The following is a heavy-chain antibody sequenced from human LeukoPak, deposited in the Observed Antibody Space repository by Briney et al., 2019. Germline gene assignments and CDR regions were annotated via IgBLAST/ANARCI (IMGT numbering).Heavy chain of an antibody. Sequence: SETLSLTCTVSGGSISSSSYYWGWIRQPPGKGLEWIGSIYHSGSTYYNPSLKSRVTISVDTSKNQFSLKLSSVTAADTAVYYCASHLSLHTSFGPQGVSDYWGQGTLVTVSS. CDR2: IYHSGST. CDR3: ASHLSLHTSFGPQGVSDY. J-gene: IGHJ4*02. CDR1: GGSISSSSYY. V-gene: IGHV4-39*07. D-gene: IGHD3-3*01.